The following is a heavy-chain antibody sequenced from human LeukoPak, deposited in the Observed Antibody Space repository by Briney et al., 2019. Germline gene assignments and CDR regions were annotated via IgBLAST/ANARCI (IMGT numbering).Heavy chain of an antibody. CDR1: GYTFTSYD. J-gene: IGHJ4*02. CDR2: MNPNSGNT. Sequence: ASVKVSCKASGYTFTSYDINWVRQATGQGLEWMGWMNPNSGNTGYAQKFQGRVTMTRSTSISTAYMELSSLRSEDTAVYYCARELGTTVTTGGYWGQGTLVTVSS. D-gene: IGHD4-17*01. CDR3: ARELGTTVTTGGY. V-gene: IGHV1-8*01.